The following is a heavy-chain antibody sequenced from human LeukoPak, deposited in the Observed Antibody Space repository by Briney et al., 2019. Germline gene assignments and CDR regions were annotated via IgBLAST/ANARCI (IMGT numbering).Heavy chain of an antibody. J-gene: IGHJ6*02. D-gene: IGHD2-2*02. CDR2: IYYSGST. CDR1: GGSISSYY. V-gene: IGHV4-59*12. Sequence: PSETLSLTCTVSGGSISSYYWSWIRQPPGKGLEWIGYIYYSGSTNYNPSLKSRVTISVDRSKNQFSLKLSSVTAADTAVYYCATCSTSCYNGMDVWGQGTTVTVSS. CDR3: ATCSTSCYNGMDV.